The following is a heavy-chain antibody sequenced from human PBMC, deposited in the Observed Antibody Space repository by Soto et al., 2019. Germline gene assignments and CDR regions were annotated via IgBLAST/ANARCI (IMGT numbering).Heavy chain of an antibody. D-gene: IGHD3-16*01. Sequence: QVQLVESGGGVVQPGKSLRLSCAASGFKFRNYAIHWVRQAPGKGLEWLAVIWFDGSKEYYADSVKGRFTISRDNSQNTGLRHMNSLTADDSSVFYCATPPSMMLLDRSDPWGPGTLVTFSS. CDR2: IWFDGSKE. CDR3: ATPPSMMLLDRSDP. CDR1: GFKFRNYA. J-gene: IGHJ5*02. V-gene: IGHV3-33*01.